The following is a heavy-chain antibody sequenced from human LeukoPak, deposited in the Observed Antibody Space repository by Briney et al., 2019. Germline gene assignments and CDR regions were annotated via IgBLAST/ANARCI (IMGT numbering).Heavy chain of an antibody. CDR1: GFTLSSYS. CDR2: ISSSSSYI. J-gene: IGHJ3*02. Sequence: PGGSLRLSCAASGFTLSSYSMNWVRQAPGKGLEWVSSISSSSSYIYYADSVKGRFTISRDNAKNSLYLQMNSLRAEDTAVYYCASDMVRGVISYDAFDIWGQGTMVTVSS. V-gene: IGHV3-21*01. D-gene: IGHD3-10*01. CDR3: ASDMVRGVISYDAFDI.